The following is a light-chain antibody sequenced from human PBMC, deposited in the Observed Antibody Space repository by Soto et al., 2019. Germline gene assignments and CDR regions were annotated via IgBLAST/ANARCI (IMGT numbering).Light chain of an antibody. CDR1: QSVSSD. Sequence: EIVMTQSPATLSVYPGERATLSCRASQSVSSDLAWYQQKPGQAPRLLIYGASTRATGIPARFSGSGSGTEFTLTISSLQSEDFAVYYCQQYIYWPITLGQGTRLEIK. CDR2: GAS. V-gene: IGKV3-15*01. CDR3: QQYIYWPIT. J-gene: IGKJ5*01.